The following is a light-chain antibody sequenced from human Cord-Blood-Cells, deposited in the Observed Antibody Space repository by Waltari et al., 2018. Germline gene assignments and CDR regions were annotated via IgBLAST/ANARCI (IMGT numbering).Light chain of an antibody. J-gene: IGKJ2*01. CDR3: QQYNSYSYT. V-gene: IGKV1-5*01. CDR1: QSISSG. CDR2: DAS. Sequence: DIQMTQSPSTLSASVGDRVTITCRASQSISSGLAWYQQKTGKDPRVLTYDASSLERGVQSGFSGRGSGTEFTLAIRSLQPDDFATYYCQQYNSYSYTFGQGTKLEIK.